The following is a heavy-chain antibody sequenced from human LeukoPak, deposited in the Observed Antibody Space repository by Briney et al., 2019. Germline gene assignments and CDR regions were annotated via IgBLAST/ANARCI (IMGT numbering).Heavy chain of an antibody. CDR3: ARAFTTFYAFDS. D-gene: IGHD5/OR15-5a*01. V-gene: IGHV3-53*01. CDR2: IYNGGPT. CDR1: GFTVSSNY. Sequence: GGSLRLSCAASGFTVSSNYVNWVRQAPGKGLEWFSVIYNGGPTHYADSVKGRFTVSRDNSKNTVYLQMSSLRAEDTAVYFCARAFTTFYAFDSWGQGTPVIVSS. J-gene: IGHJ4*02.